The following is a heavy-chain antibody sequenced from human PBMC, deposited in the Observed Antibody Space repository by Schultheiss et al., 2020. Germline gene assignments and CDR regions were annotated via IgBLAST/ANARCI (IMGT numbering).Heavy chain of an antibody. V-gene: IGHV4-31*11. CDR2: IYYSGST. D-gene: IGHD2-2*01. Sequence: SETLSLTCGVYGGSFSGYYWSWIRQHPGKGLEWIGYIYYSGSTYYNPSLKSRLTMSVDTSKKQFSLKLSSVTAADTAVYYCARFGIYCSSPRCAPNWGQGTLVTVSS. J-gene: IGHJ4*02. CDR1: GGSFSGYY. CDR3: ARFGIYCSSPRCAPN.